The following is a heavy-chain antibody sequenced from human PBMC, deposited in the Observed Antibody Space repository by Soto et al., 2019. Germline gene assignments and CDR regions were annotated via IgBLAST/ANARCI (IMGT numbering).Heavy chain of an antibody. CDR2: IYPGDSDT. CDR3: ARHPTQWDGVIYFGY. Sequence: GESLKISCKGSGYSFTSYWIGWVRQMPGKGLEWMGIIYPGDSDTRYSPSFQGQVTISADKSISTAYLQWSSLKASDTAMYYCARHPTQWDGVIYFGYWGQGTLVTVSS. V-gene: IGHV5-51*01. D-gene: IGHD1-26*01. J-gene: IGHJ4*02. CDR1: GYSFTSYW.